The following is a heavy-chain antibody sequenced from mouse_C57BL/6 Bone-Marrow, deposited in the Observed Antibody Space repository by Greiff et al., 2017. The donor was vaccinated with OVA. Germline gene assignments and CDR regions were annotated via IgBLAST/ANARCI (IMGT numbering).Heavy chain of an antibody. Sequence: DVKLVESGGGLVQPGGSLKLSCAASGYTFTDYYMYWVRQTPEKRLEWVGYISSGGGSTYYPDTVKRRITISRDNTTNTLYLQMSRLKSEDTALYYCARPAAASWFDYWGQGTLVTVSS. CDR2: ISSGGGST. J-gene: IGHJ3*01. CDR1: GYTFTDYY. V-gene: IGHV5-12*01. CDR3: ARPAAASWFDY.